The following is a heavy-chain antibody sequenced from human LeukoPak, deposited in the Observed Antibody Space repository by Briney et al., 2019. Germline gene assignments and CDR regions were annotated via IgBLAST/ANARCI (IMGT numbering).Heavy chain of an antibody. V-gene: IGHV1-69*02. D-gene: IGHD6-6*01. J-gene: IGHJ3*02. Sequence: SVKVSCKASGYTFTGYYMHWVRQAPGQGLEWMGRIIPILGIANYAQKFQGRVTITADKSTSTAYMELSSLRSEDTAVYYCAKGIAARLFAFDIWGQGTMVTVSS. CDR2: IIPILGIA. CDR1: GYTFTGYY. CDR3: AKGIAARLFAFDI.